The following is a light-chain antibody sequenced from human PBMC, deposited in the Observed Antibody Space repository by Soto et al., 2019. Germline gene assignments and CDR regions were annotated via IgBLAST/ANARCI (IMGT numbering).Light chain of an antibody. V-gene: IGLV2-14*02. J-gene: IGLJ2*01. CDR3: GSYTSSGSVV. Sequence: QSVLTQPASVSGSPGQSITISCTGTSSDVGKYNAVSWYQQHPGKAPKFIIYEVSKRPSGVSDRFSGSKSDNRASLTLSGLQAEDEADYYGGSYTSSGSVVFGGGTKVTVL. CDR2: EVS. CDR1: SSDVGKYNA.